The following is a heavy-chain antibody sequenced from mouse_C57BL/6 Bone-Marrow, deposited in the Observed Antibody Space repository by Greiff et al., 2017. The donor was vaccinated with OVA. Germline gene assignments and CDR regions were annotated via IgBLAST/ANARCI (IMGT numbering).Heavy chain of an antibody. D-gene: IGHD3-3*01. Sequence: QVQLQQSGAELVRPGASVKLSCKASGYTFTDYYINWVKQRPGQGLEWIARIYPGSGNTYYNEKFKGKATLTAEKSSSTAYMQLSSLTSEDSAVYFCARGHLYWYFDVWGTGTTVTVSS. J-gene: IGHJ1*03. CDR3: ARGHLYWYFDV. CDR1: GYTFTDYY. CDR2: IYPGSGNT. V-gene: IGHV1-76*01.